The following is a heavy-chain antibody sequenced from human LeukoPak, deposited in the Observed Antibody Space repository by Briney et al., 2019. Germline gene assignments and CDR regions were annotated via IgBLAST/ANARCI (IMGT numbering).Heavy chain of an antibody. CDR3: ARELEIAVAGTLGY. Sequence: PGGSLRLSCAASGFSFRSYEMNWGRQAPGKGLEWVSYISSSGSTIYYAEFVKGRFTISRDHSKNTLYLQMKSLRAEGTAVYYCARELEIAVAGTLGYWGQGTLVTVSS. J-gene: IGHJ4*02. V-gene: IGHV3-48*03. CDR1: GFSFRSYE. CDR2: ISSSGSTI. D-gene: IGHD6-19*01.